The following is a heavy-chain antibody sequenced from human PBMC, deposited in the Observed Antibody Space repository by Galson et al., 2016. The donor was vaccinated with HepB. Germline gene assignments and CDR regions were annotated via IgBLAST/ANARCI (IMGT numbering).Heavy chain of an antibody. CDR1: GASINSSSYY. CDR3: ARRRGWPIFFED. CDR2: INYSGTT. V-gene: IGHV4-39*01. J-gene: IGHJ4*02. Sequence: QVQLQESGPGLVKPSETLSLTCTVSGASINSSSYYWGWIRQPPGKGLEWIGSINYSGTTYYNPSLKSRVIISVEASKHRFSLGWRSGTAADTATDGCARRRGWPIFFEDWGQGTLVTVSS. D-gene: IGHD6-19*01.